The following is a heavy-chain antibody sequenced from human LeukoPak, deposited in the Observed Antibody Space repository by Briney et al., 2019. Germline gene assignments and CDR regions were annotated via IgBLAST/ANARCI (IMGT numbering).Heavy chain of an antibody. CDR1: GFTFSSYA. CDR2: ISGSGGST. D-gene: IGHD3-22*01. CDR3: AKVRDYYDSSGYYYDY. V-gene: IGHV3-23*01. Sequence: GGSLRLSCAASGFTFSSYAMSWVRQAPGKGLEWVSAISGSGGSTYYADSVKGRFTISRDNSKNTLYLQTNSLRAEDTAVYYCAKVRDYYDSSGYYYDYWGQGTLVTVSS. J-gene: IGHJ4*02.